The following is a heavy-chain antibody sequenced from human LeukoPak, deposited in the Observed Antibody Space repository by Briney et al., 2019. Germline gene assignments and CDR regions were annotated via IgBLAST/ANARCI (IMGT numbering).Heavy chain of an antibody. CDR2: IYSGGST. V-gene: IGHV3-53*01. CDR1: GFTVSSNY. J-gene: IGHJ4*02. D-gene: IGHD3-3*01. CDR3: AKELSPAQHYDFWSGYYVSFDY. Sequence: PGGSLRLSCAASGFTVSSNYMSWVRQAPGKGLEWVSVIYSGGSTYYADSVKGRFTISRDNSKNTLYLQMNSLRAEDTAVYYCAKELSPAQHYDFWSGYYVSFDYWGQGTLVTVSS.